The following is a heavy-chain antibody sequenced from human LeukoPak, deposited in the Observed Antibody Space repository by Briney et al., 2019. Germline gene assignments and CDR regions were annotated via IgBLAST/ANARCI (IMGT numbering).Heavy chain of an antibody. CDR3: ARFRGLGDGYCIDY. CDR1: GGSFSGYY. D-gene: IGHD5-24*01. CDR2: INHSGST. J-gene: IGHJ4*02. Sequence: SETLSLTCAVYGGSFSGYYWSWIRQPPGKGLEWIGEINHSGSTNYNPSLKSRVTISVDTSKNQFSLKLSSVTAADTAVYYCARFRGLGDGYCIDYWGQGTLVTVSS. V-gene: IGHV4-34*01.